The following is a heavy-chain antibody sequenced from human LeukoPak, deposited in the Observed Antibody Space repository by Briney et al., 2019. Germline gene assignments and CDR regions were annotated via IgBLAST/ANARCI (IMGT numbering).Heavy chain of an antibody. J-gene: IGHJ6*04. CDR2: IIPILGIA. V-gene: IGHV1-69*02. CDR3: ARALHIVVVPAAPIRHRGYYYGMDV. D-gene: IGHD2-2*01. CDR1: GGTFSSYT. Sequence: ASVKVSCKASGGTFSSYTISWVRQAPGQGLEWMGRIIPILGIANYAQKFQGRVTITADKSTSTAYMELSSLRSEDTAVYYCARALHIVVVPAAPIRHRGYYYGMDVWGKGTTVTVSS.